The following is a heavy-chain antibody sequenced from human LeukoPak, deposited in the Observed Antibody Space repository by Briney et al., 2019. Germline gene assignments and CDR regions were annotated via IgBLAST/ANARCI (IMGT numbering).Heavy chain of an antibody. D-gene: IGHD6-13*01. Sequence: ASVKVSCKASGYTFTSYAMIWVRQAPGQGLEWMGWINTNTGNPTYAQGFTGRFVFSLDTSVSTAYLQISSLKAEDTAVYYCARELSSWYMDYYGMDVWGQGTTVTVSS. CDR2: INTNTGNP. CDR1: GYTFTSYA. CDR3: ARELSSWYMDYYGMDV. J-gene: IGHJ6*02. V-gene: IGHV7-4-1*02.